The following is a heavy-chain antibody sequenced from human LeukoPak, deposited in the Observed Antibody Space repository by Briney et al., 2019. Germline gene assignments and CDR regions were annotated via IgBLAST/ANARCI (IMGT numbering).Heavy chain of an antibody. CDR3: AREDSSTDAFDI. J-gene: IGHJ3*02. CDR2: IYSGGST. V-gene: IGHV3-53*01. Sequence: PGGSLRLSCAASGFTVSSNYMSWVRQAPGKGLEWVSVIYSGGSTYYADSVKGRFTISRDNSKNTLYLQMNNLRAEDTAVYYCAREDSSTDAFDIWGQGTMVTGSS. D-gene: IGHD5-18*01. CDR1: GFTVSSNY.